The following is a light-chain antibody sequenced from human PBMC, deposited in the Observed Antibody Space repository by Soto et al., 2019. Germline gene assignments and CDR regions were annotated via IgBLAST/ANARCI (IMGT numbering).Light chain of an antibody. V-gene: IGLV1-51*01. CDR1: SSNIGNNY. J-gene: IGLJ2*01. Sequence: QSVLTQPPSVSAAPGQKVTISCSGSSSNIGNNYVSWYQQLPGTAPKLLIYANSKRHSGIPDRFSGSKSGTSATLGITGLQTGDESDYYCGTWDSSLSAGVFGGGTKLTVL. CDR3: GTWDSSLSAGV. CDR2: ANS.